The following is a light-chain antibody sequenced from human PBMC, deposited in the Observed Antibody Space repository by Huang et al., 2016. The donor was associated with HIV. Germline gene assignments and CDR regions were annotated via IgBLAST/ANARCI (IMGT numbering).Light chain of an antibody. CDR3: LQDFNYPRT. Sequence: AIQLTQSPSSLSASVGDRVTITCRASQDITNDLGWYQQKPGKAPKLLISAASTLRSGCPSRFSGSGSGTDFTLTISSLQPEDFATYFCLQDFNYPRTFGQGTRVEIK. CDR1: QDITND. CDR2: AAS. J-gene: IGKJ1*01. V-gene: IGKV1-6*02.